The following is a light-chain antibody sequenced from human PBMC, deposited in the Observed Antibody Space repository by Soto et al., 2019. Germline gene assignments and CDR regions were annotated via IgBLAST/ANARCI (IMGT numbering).Light chain of an antibody. CDR3: QQYGSSPLT. Sequence: EIVLTQSPGTLSLSPGERATLSCRASQSVSSSYLAGYQQKPGQAPRLLIYGASSGATGIPDRFSGSGSGTDFTLTISTLGPEDFAVYYCQQYGSSPLTFGGGTKVEIK. CDR1: QSVSSSY. V-gene: IGKV3-20*01. CDR2: GAS. J-gene: IGKJ4*01.